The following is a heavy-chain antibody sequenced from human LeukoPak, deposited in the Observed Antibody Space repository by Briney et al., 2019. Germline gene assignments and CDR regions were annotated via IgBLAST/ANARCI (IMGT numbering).Heavy chain of an antibody. CDR3: ARDLNYYDSSGYEF. Sequence: ASVKVSCKASGYTFTGYYMHWVRQAPGRGLEWMGRINPNSGGTNYAQKFQGRVTMTRDTSISTAYMELSRLRSDDTAVYYCARDLNYYDSSGYEFWGQGTLVTVSS. CDR2: INPNSGGT. V-gene: IGHV1-2*06. CDR1: GYTFTGYY. D-gene: IGHD3-22*01. J-gene: IGHJ4*02.